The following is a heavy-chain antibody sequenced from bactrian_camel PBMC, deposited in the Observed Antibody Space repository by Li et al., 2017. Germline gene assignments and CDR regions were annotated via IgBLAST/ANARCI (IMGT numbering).Heavy chain of an antibody. V-gene: IGHV3S6*01. CDR3: ATSSRSDCTWKLVPSAYDT. CDR1: GYTNKPVC. Sequence: HVQLVESGGGAVQAGGSLRLSCAASGYTNKPVCMAWFRQAPGKYREGLAHLESDGNEACADSVKGRAFISKDNSENTLYLQMNNVSPEDTAMYYCATSSRSDCTWKLVPSAYDTWGQGTQVTVS. D-gene: IGHD1*01. CDR2: LESDGNE. J-gene: IGHJ6*01.